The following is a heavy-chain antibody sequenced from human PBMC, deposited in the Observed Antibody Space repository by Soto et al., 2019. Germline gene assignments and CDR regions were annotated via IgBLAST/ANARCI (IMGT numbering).Heavy chain of an antibody. J-gene: IGHJ5*02. CDR2: IYYSGST. CDR1: GGSISSSSYY. V-gene: IGHV4-39*01. D-gene: IGHD3-3*01. CDR3: ARLELRFLEWLLWPSYWFDP. Sequence: SETLSLTCTVSGGSISSSSYYWGWIRQPPGKGLEWIGSIYYSGSTYYNPSLKSRVTISVDTSKNQFSLKLSSVTAADTAVYYCARLELRFLEWLLWPSYWFDPWGQGTLVTVSS.